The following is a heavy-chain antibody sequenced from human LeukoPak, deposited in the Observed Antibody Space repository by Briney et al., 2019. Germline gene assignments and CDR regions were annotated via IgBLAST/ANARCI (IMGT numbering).Heavy chain of an antibody. J-gene: IGHJ4*02. V-gene: IGHV3-11*04. CDR2: ISSGGNTI. CDR3: ATASPYFDN. Sequence: PGGSLRLSCAASGLTFSDSYMSWIRQAPGKGLEWVSYISSGGNTIKYADSVKGRFTISRDNARNSLYLQINSLRAEDTAVYYCATASPYFDNWGQGTLVTVSS. CDR1: GLTFSDSY.